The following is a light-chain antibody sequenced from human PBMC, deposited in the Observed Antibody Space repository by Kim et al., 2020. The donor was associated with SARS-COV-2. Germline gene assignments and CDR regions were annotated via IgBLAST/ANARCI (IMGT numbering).Light chain of an antibody. Sequence: LSPGERAALACRASQSVSSSYLAWYQQKPGQAPRLLIYGASSRATGIPDRFSGSGSGTDFTLTISRLEPEDFAVYYCQQYGSSPRFGGGTKVDIK. V-gene: IGKV3-20*01. CDR3: QQYGSSPR. CDR2: GAS. CDR1: QSVSSSY. J-gene: IGKJ4*02.